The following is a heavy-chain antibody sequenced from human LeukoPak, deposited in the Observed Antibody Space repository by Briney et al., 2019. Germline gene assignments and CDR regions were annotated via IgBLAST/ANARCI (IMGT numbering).Heavy chain of an antibody. D-gene: IGHD6-13*01. CDR1: GFTFSSYG. J-gene: IGHJ5*02. Sequence: PGRSLRLSCAASGFTFSSYGMHWVRQAPGKGLEWVAVISYDGSNKYYADSVKGRFTISRDNSKNTLYLQMNSLRAEDTAVYYCAREFIAAVGRNWFDPWGQGTLVTVSS. CDR3: AREFIAAVGRNWFDP. V-gene: IGHV3-30*19. CDR2: ISYDGSNK.